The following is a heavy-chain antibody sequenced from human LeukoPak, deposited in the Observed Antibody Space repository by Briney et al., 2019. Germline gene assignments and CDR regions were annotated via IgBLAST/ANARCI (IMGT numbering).Heavy chain of an antibody. CDR2: ISYDEKYK. J-gene: IGHJ6*02. CDR1: GFTLSSYG. Sequence: PGGALRLSCGASGFTLSSYGMHWVRQAPGGGLEGVAVISYDEKYKNYAVFVKGRFTISKDISKNTLSLQMNSLRGEDTAVYYCARGIAARASPYYYYYGMDVWGQGTTVTVSS. CDR3: ARGIAARASPYYYYYGMDV. V-gene: IGHV3-30*03. D-gene: IGHD6-6*01.